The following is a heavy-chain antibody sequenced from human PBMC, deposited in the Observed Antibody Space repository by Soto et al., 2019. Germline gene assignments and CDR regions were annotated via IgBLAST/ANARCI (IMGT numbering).Heavy chain of an antibody. CDR2: ISGSVGST. Sequence: PLRLSCTASGFTFSSYAMSLVLQTPGKWLEFFSAISGSVGSTYYADSVKGRFTISRDNSKNTLYLQMNSLRAEDTAVYYCAKYPYCSSTSCYYYYYYYMDVWGKGTTVTVSS. V-gene: IGHV3-23*01. J-gene: IGHJ6*03. CDR3: AKYPYCSSTSCYYYYYYYMDV. D-gene: IGHD2-2*01. CDR1: GFTFSSYA.